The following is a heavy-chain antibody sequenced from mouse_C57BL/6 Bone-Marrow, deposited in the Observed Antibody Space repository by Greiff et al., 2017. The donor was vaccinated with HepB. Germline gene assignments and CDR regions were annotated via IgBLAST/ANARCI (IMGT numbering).Heavy chain of an antibody. J-gene: IGHJ4*01. CDR1: GYTFTSYG. Sequence: QVQLKQSGAELARPGASVKLSCKASGYTFTSYGISWVKQRTGQGLEWIGEIYPRSGNTYYNEKFKGKATLTADKSSSTAYKELRSLTSEDSAVYVRACDGFCYYYAMDFGGQGTSVTVSA. D-gene: IGHD2-3*01. V-gene: IGHV1-81*01. CDR3: ACDGFCYYYAMDF. CDR2: IYPRSGNT.